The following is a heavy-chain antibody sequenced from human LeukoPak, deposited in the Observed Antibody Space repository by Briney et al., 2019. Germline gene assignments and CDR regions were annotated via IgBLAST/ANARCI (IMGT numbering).Heavy chain of an antibody. V-gene: IGHV3-48*04. CDR1: GFTFSSYS. Sequence: PGGSLRLSCAASGFTFSSYSMNWVRQAPGKGLEWVSYISSSGSTIYYADSVKGRFTISRDNAKNTLHLQMDSLRAEDTAVYYCAKVRWDNSGWYYLDSWGQGTLVTVSS. D-gene: IGHD6-19*01. J-gene: IGHJ4*02. CDR2: ISSSGSTI. CDR3: AKVRWDNSGWYYLDS.